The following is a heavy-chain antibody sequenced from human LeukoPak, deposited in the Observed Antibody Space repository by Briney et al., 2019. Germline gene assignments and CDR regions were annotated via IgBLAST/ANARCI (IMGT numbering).Heavy chain of an antibody. J-gene: IGHJ4*02. CDR1: GGSTGSYY. Sequence: SETLSLTCTVSGGSTGSYYWSWIRQPPGKGLEWIGYIYYSGSTSYNPSLKSRVTISVDTSKNQFSLKLNSVTAADTAIYYCAREVTAAAPFGYWGQGTLVTVSS. CDR2: IYYSGST. V-gene: IGHV4-59*01. CDR3: AREVTAAAPFGY. D-gene: IGHD6-13*01.